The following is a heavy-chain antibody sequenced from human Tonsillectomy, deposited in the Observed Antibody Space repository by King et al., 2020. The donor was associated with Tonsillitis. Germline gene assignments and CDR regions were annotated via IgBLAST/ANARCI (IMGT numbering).Heavy chain of an antibody. CDR2: IYPGDSDT. D-gene: IGHD1-26*01. J-gene: IGHJ6*04. Sequence: QLVQSGAEVKKPGESLKISCKGSGDSFTNYWIGWVRQMPGKGLEWMGIIYPGDSDTRYNPSFQGQVTISADKSISTAYLQWNSLKASDTATYYCARHRTASRLVDPLYVWGEGTTVTVSS. CDR1: GDSFTNYW. V-gene: IGHV5-51*01. CDR3: ARHRTASRLVDPLYV.